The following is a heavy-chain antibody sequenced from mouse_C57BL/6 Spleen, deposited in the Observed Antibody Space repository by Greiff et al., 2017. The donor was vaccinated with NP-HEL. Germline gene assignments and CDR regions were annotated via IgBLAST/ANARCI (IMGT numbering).Heavy chain of an antibody. J-gene: IGHJ2*01. CDR3: AREGGNDFDY. CDR2: IYPGSGST. Sequence: QVQLKQSGAELVKPGASVKMSCKASGYTFTSYWITWVKQRPGQGLEWIGDIYPGSGSTNYNEKFKSKATLTVDTSSSTAYMQLSSLTSEDSAVYYCAREGGNDFDYWGQGTTLTVSS. V-gene: IGHV1-55*01. CDR1: GYTFTSYW. D-gene: IGHD2-1*01.